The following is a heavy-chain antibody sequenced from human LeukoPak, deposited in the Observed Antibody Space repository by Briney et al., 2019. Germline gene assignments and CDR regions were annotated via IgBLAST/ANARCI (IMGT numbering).Heavy chain of an antibody. D-gene: IGHD1-26*01. V-gene: IGHV1-46*01. CDR3: ARAQGSYYHYYMDV. J-gene: IGHJ6*03. CDR1: GYTFTSYH. CDR2: INPSDGSP. Sequence: GASVKVSCKAPGYTFTSYHLHWVRQAPGQGLEWMGIINPSDGSPNYAQKFQGRVTMTRDMSTSTVNMELSSLRSEDTAVYYCARAQGSYYHYYMDVWGKGTTVTVSS.